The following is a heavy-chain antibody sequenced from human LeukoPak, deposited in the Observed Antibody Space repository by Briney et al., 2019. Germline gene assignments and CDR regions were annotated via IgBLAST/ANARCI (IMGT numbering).Heavy chain of an antibody. V-gene: IGHV4-38-2*01. Sequence: SETLPLTCAVSGYSISSGYYWGWIRQPPGKGLEWIGSIYHSGNTYYNPSLKSRVTLSEYTCKNQFSLKLSSVTAADTAVYYCARGLDTISGLVIIPCIYFDPWGQGAPVTFSS. CDR2: IYHSGNT. J-gene: IGHJ5*02. CDR1: GYSISSGYY. D-gene: IGHD3-3*01. CDR3: ARGLDTISGLVIIPCIYFDP.